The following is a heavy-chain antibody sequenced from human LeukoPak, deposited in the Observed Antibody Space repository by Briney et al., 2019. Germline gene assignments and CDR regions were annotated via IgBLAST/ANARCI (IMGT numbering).Heavy chain of an antibody. D-gene: IGHD6-19*01. J-gene: IGHJ4*02. CDR3: AKGPYSSGWYYFDY. CDR2: ISGSGGST. Sequence: GASLRLSCAASGFTFSSYAMSWVRQAPGKGLEWVSAISGSGGSTYYADSVKGRFTISRDNSKNTLYLQMNSLRAEDRAVYYCAKGPYSSGWYYFDYWGQGTLVTVSS. CDR1: GFTFSSYA. V-gene: IGHV3-23*01.